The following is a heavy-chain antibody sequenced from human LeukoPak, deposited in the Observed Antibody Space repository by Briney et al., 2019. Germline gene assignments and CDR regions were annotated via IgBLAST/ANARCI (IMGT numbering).Heavy chain of an antibody. CDR3: ARGNGPGSFIIDY. CDR1: GFIFTSHS. CDR2: IDSSSSSI. V-gene: IGHV3-48*01. Sequence: GGSLRLSCAASGFIFTSHSMNWVRQAPGKELEWVSFIDSSSSSIHYADSVRGRFTISRDNAKNLLYLQMNSLRAEDTAEYFCARGNGPGSFIIDYWGQGTLVAASS. J-gene: IGHJ4*02. D-gene: IGHD3-10*01.